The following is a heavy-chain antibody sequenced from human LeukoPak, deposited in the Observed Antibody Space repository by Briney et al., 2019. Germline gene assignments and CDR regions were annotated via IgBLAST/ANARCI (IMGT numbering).Heavy chain of an antibody. V-gene: IGHV3-21*01. Sequence: PGGSLRLSCAASGFTFSSYSMNWVRQAPGKGLEWVSSISSSSSYIYYADSVKGRFTISRDNAKNSLYLQMNSLRAEDTAVYYCARVFGYCSSTSCYAGIGYYYYYMDVWGKGTTVTVSS. CDR1: GFTFSSYS. J-gene: IGHJ6*03. CDR2: ISSSSSYI. CDR3: ARVFGYCSSTSCYAGIGYYYYYMDV. D-gene: IGHD2-2*03.